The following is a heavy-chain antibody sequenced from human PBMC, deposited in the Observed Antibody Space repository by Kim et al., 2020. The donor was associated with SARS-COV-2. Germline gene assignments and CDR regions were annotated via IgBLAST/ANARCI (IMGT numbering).Heavy chain of an antibody. CDR2: IYYSGST. Sequence: SETLSLTCTVSGGSISSGGYYWSWIRQHPGKGLEWIGYIYYSGSTYYNPSLKSRVTISVDTSKNQFSLKLSSVTAADTAVYYCARDKPERPDLGAFDIWGQGTMVTVSS. CDR1: GGSISSGGYY. CDR3: ARDKPERPDLGAFDI. J-gene: IGHJ3*02. V-gene: IGHV4-31*03.